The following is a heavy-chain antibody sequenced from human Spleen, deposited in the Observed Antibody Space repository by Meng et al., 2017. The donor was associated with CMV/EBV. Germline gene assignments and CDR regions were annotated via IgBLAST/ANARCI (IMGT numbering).Heavy chain of an antibody. D-gene: IGHD1-7*01. CDR3: AKEGGNSASPVYFYYGLDV. V-gene: IGHV3-74*01. CDR1: GFSFSSYW. Sequence: GGSLRLSCEASGFSFSSYWMHWVRQAPGKGLVWVAHIHSDGSSTTYADSVKGRFTISRDNSKNTLFLQMNSLTPADTSVYYCAKEGGNSASPVYFYYGLDVWGQGTTVTVSS. CDR2: IHSDGSST. J-gene: IGHJ6*02.